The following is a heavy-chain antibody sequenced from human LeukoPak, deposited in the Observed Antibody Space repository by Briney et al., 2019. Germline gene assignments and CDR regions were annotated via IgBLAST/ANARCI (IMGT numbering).Heavy chain of an antibody. CDR1: GFTFSDYY. D-gene: IGHD6-13*01. CDR2: ISSRSSYT. J-gene: IGHJ6*02. Sequence: PGGSLRLSCAASGFTFSDYYMSWIRQAPGKGLEWVSYISSRSSYTKYADPVKGRLTISRDNAKNSLYLQMNSLRAEDTAVYYCARVLSSSWGAYYYYGMDVWGRGTTVTVSS. V-gene: IGHV3-11*06. CDR3: ARVLSSSWGAYYYYGMDV.